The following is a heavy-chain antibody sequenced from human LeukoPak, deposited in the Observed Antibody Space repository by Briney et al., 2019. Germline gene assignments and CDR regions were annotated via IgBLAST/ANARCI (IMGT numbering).Heavy chain of an antibody. D-gene: IGHD4-17*01. V-gene: IGHV3-23*01. J-gene: IGHJ4*02. CDR2: ISGSGGST. CDR3: AKDHTGDSEFDY. Sequence: PGGSLRLSCAASGFTFSSYAMSWVRQAPGKGLEWVSAISGSGGSTYYADSVKGRFTISRDNSKNTLYLQMNSLSAEDTAVYYCAKDHTGDSEFDYWGQGTLVTVSS. CDR1: GFTFSSYA.